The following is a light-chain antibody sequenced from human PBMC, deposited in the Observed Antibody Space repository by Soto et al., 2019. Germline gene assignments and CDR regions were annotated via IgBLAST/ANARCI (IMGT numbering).Light chain of an antibody. V-gene: IGKV3-15*01. CDR1: QSVSNN. CDR2: GAS. J-gene: IGKJ1*01. CDR3: QQYKNWPHT. Sequence: EIVLTQSPGTLSLSPGERATLSCRASQSVSNNYLAWYQQKPGQAPRLLIYGASTRATGIPARFSGSGSGTEFTLTISSLQSEDFAVYYCQQYKNWPHTFGQGTKVDIK.